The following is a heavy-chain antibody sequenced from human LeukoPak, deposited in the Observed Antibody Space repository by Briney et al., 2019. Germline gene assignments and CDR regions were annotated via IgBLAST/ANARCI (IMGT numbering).Heavy chain of an antibody. CDR1: GFTFSSYS. D-gene: IGHD5-12*01. Sequence: GGSLRLSCAASGFTFSSYSMNWVRQAPGKGLEWVSSSSASSSYKYYADSVKGRFTISRDNAKNSLYLQMNSLRAEDTAVYYCARASLRGTSPHWGQGTLVTVSS. V-gene: IGHV3-21*01. CDR2: SSASSSYK. CDR3: ARASLRGTSPH. J-gene: IGHJ4*02.